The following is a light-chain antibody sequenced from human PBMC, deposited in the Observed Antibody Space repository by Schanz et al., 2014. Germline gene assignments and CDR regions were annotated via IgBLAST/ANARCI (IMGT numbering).Light chain of an antibody. V-gene: IGKV1-33*01. J-gene: IGKJ5*01. Sequence: DIQMTQSPSSLSASVRDRVTITCQASQDISNYLNWYQQKPGKAPRLLIYDASTLETAVPSRFSGIGSGTDFTFTISSLQPEDIATYFCQQYDNVPITFGQGTRLEIK. CDR3: QQYDNVPIT. CDR1: QDISNY. CDR2: DAS.